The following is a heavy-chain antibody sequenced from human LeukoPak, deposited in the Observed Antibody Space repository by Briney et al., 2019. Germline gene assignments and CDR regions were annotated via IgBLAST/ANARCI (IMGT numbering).Heavy chain of an antibody. V-gene: IGHV3-21*01. CDR1: GFTLSTYG. CDR2: ISSSGSYI. CDR3: VRGEIGYCSSTSCYIFDY. D-gene: IGHD2-2*02. J-gene: IGHJ4*02. Sequence: GGSLRLSCAASGFTLSTYGMNWVRQTPGKGREWVSSISSSGSYIYYADSVKGRFTISRDNAKNSLYLQMNSLRAEDTAVYYCVRGEIGYCSSTSCYIFDYWGQGTLVTVSS.